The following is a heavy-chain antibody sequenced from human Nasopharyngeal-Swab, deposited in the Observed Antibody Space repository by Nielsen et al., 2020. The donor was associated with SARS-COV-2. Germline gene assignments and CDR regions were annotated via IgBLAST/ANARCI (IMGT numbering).Heavy chain of an antibody. J-gene: IGHJ5*02. D-gene: IGHD5-12*01. CDR1: GFTFSSYE. CDR3: AREGRWLRDNWFDP. CDR2: ISSSGSTI. V-gene: IGHV3-48*03. Sequence: GESLKISCAASGFTFSSYEMNWVRQAPRKGLEWVSYISSSGSTIYYADSVKGRFTISRDNAKNSLYLQMNSLRAEDTAVYYCAREGRWLRDNWFDPWGQGTLVTVSS.